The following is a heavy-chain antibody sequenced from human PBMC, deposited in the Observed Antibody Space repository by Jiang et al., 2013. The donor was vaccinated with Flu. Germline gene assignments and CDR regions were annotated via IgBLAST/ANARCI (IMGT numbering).Heavy chain of an antibody. CDR3: AAIPRGIIAARPDY. V-gene: IGHV3-9*01. J-gene: IGHJ4*02. CDR2: ISWNSGSI. CDR1: GFTFDDYA. D-gene: IGHD6-6*01. Sequence: VQLVESGGGLVQPGRSLRLSCAASGFTFDDYAMHWVRQAPGKGLEWVSGISWNSGSIGYADSVKGRFTISRDNAKNSLYLQMNSLRAEDTALYYCAAIPRGIIAARPDYWGQGTLVTVSS.